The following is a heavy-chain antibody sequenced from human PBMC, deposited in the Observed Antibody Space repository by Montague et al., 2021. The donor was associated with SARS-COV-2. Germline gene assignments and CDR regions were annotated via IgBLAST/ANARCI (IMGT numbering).Heavy chain of an antibody. D-gene: IGHD3-10*01. J-gene: IGHJ4*02. CDR3: AAGGSINY. CDR2: INTGGDTM. V-gene: IGHV3-48*03. Sequence: SLRLSCAASGFTFRRYEMHWIRQPPGKGLQWVSYINTGGDTMFYADSVKGRFTTSRDDAKNSLFLQINSLRAADTGVYYCAAGGSINYWGQGTLVTVSP. CDR1: GFTFRRYE.